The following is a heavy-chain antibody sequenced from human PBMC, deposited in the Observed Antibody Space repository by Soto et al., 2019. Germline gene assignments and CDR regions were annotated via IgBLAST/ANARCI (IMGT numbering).Heavy chain of an antibody. CDR3: VKVSGFCTGGSCSSSTDF. Sequence: PGGSLRLSCSGSGFTLSHHSLYWVRQAPGKVLRYVSTISGNGGNTHYAASVRGRFTISRDNSKNTVFLQMSGLGVADSAVYYCVKVSGFCTGGSCSSSTDFWGQGXLVTVYS. J-gene: IGHJ4*02. CDR2: ISGNGGNT. D-gene: IGHD2-15*01. V-gene: IGHV3-64D*06. CDR1: GFTLSHHS.